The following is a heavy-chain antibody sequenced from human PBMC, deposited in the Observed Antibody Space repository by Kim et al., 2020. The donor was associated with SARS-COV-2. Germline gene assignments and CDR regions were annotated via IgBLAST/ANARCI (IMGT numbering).Heavy chain of an antibody. CDR3: ATRGLQSSGGWIKLDY. J-gene: IGHJ4*02. Sequence: SVKVSCKLSGGTFSTSAISWVRQAPGQGLEWMGGIIPVSGAPAYAPKLQDRLTISADESTSTAYMDMTSLRSDDTAIYYCATRGLQSSGGWIKLDYWGQGTLVIVS. V-gene: IGHV1-69*13. D-gene: IGHD6-19*01. CDR1: GGTFSTSA. CDR2: IIPVSGAP.